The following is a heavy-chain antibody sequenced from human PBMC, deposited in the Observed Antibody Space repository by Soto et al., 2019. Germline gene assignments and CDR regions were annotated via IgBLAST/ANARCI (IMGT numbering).Heavy chain of an antibody. Sequence: QALLEQSGPEVKKPGDSVRISCWLYDSVCVTSVITLLRQAPAHGLEWMGWISANDGGTLSAMKFTDRPVMSTDPMRNMAYLQIWDVTSDDSAVYFCARGGGRHLRPLETWGHGTPVNVSS. J-gene: IGHJ4*01. CDR3: ARGGGRHLRPLET. CDR1: DSVCVTSV. V-gene: IGHV1-18*01. CDR2: ISANDGGT. D-gene: IGHD3-16*01.